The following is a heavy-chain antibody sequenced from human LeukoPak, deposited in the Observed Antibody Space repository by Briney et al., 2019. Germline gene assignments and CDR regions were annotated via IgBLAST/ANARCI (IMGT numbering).Heavy chain of an antibody. D-gene: IGHD5-12*01. J-gene: IGHJ4*02. CDR2: ISSSSSYI. CDR3: ANGGYSGYDLDY. Sequence: PGGSLRLSCAASGFTFSSYSMNWVRQAPGKGLEWVSSISSSSSYIYYADSVKGRFTISRDNAKNSLYLQMNSLRAEDTAVYYCANGGYSGYDLDYWGQGTLVTVSS. V-gene: IGHV3-21*01. CDR1: GFTFSSYS.